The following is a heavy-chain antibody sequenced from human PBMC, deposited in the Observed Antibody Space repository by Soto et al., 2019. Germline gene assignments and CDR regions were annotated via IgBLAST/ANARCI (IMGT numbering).Heavy chain of an antibody. J-gene: IGHJ6*02. V-gene: IGHV1-18*01. CDR3: ARGGRDGMDV. Sequence: QVQLVQSGAEVKKPGASVKVSCKASGFTFTTYGFTWVRQAPGQGLEWMGWISAYNGNTNYAQKFQGRVTMTTDTSTSTVYLELRSLTADDTAVYYCARGGRDGMDVWGQGTTVTLSS. D-gene: IGHD3-10*01. CDR1: GFTFTTYG. CDR2: ISAYNGNT.